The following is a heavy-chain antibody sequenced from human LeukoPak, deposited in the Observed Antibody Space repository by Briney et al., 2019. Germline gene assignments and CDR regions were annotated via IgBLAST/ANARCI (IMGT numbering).Heavy chain of an antibody. CDR2: IIPIFGTA. Sequence: AASVKVSCKASGGTFSSYAISWVRQAPGHGLDWVGGIIPIFGTANYAQKFQGRVTITTDESTSTAYMELSSLRSEDTAVYYCARGGYYDSSGYLFDYWGQGTLVTVSS. J-gene: IGHJ4*02. D-gene: IGHD3-22*01. CDR3: ARGGYYDSSGYLFDY. V-gene: IGHV1-69*05. CDR1: GGTFSSYA.